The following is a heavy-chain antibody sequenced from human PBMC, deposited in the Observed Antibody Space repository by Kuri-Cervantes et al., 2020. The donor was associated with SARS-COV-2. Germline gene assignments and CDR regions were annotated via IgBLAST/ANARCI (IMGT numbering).Heavy chain of an antibody. V-gene: IGHV3-48*01. J-gene: IGHJ3*02. CDR1: GFTSSSFG. CDR3: ARGFSGYSYGDAFDI. Sequence: GGSLRLSCAASGFTSSSFGMSWVRQAPGKGLEWVSYISSSSNTIYYADSVKGRSTISRDNAKNSLYLQMNSLRAEGTAVYYCARGFSGYSYGDAFDIWGQGTMVTVSS. CDR2: ISSSSNTI. D-gene: IGHD5-18*01.